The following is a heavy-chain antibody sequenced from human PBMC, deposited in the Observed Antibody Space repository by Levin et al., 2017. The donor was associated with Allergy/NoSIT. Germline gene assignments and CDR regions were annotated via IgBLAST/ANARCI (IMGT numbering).Heavy chain of an antibody. J-gene: IGHJ4*02. V-gene: IGHV5-51*01. CDR3: SRRGAAGDSFGYYVDY. CDR2: IYPGDSDT. Sequence: GESLKISCKGSGYSSGYSFTTYWIAWVRQMPGKGLEWMGIIYPGDSDTRYSPSFQGQVTISVEKSISTAYLQWRSPHASDTAMYYFSRRGAAGDSFGYYVDYWGQGTLVTVSS. CDR1: GYSFTTYW. D-gene: IGHD2-21*02.